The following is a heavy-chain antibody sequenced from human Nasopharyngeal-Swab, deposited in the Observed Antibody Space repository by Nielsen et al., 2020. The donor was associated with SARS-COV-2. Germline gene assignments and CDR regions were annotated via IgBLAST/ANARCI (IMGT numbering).Heavy chain of an antibody. J-gene: IGHJ6*02. CDR2: IYYSGKT. D-gene: IGHD2-2*01. CDR1: GGSISRSSTYY. V-gene: IGHV4-39*07. Sequence: SETLSLTCNVSGGSISRSSTYYWGWIRQSPGKELEWIGSIYYSGKTYYNPSLKSRVTISVDTSKNQFSLKLSSVTAADTAVYYCARVVVVPAAMTGEAYYYYYGMDVWGQGTTVTVSS. CDR3: ARVVVVPAAMTGEAYYYYYGMDV.